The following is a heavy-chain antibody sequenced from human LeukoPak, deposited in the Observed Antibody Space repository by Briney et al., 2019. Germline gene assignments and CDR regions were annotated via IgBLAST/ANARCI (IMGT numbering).Heavy chain of an antibody. J-gene: IGHJ5*02. CDR2: IYHSGST. V-gene: IGHV4-38-2*02. Sequence: PSETLSLTCTVSDYSISSAYYWGWLRQPPGKGLEWIGSIYHSGSTYYNPSLKSRVTISVDTSKNQFSLKLSSVTAADTAVYYCARVHFGASSGYQFDPWGQGTLVTVSS. CDR3: ARVHFGASSGYQFDP. D-gene: IGHD3-22*01. CDR1: DYSISSAYY.